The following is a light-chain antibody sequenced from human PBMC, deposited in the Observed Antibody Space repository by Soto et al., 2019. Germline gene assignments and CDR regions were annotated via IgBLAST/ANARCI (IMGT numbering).Light chain of an antibody. CDR1: QSVSSN. V-gene: IGKV3-15*01. CDR3: QQYNNWPGT. J-gene: IGKJ4*01. Sequence: EIVMTQSPATLSVSPGERATLSCRASQSVSSNLAWYQQKPGQAPRLLIYGASTKASGIPARFSGSGSGTEFTLTISSLQSEDLADYYCQQYNNWPGTFGGGTKVEIK. CDR2: GAS.